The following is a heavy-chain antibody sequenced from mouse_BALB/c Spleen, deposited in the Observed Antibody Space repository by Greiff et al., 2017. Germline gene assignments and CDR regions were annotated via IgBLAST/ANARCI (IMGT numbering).Heavy chain of an antibody. CDR3: TREGTGYYAMDY. CDR1: GYTFTDYE. D-gene: IGHD3-3*01. Sequence: QVQLQQSGAELVRPGASVTLSCKASGYTFTDYEMHWVKQTPVHGLEWIGAIDPETGGTAYNQKFKGKATLPADKSSSTAYMELRSLTSEDSAVYYCTREGTGYYAMDYWGQGTSVTVSS. J-gene: IGHJ4*01. CDR2: IDPETGGT. V-gene: IGHV1-15*01.